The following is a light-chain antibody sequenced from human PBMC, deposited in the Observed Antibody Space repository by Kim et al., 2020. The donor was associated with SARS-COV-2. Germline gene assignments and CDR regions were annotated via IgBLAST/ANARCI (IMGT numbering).Light chain of an antibody. J-gene: IGKJ1*01. V-gene: IGKV3-20*01. Sequence: SPGERDTLSCRASQSVRSTSLGWYQQKPGQAPRLLIYGASSRATGIPDRFSGSGSGTDFTLTISRLEPEDFAVYYCQQYGSSPRTFGQGTKVDIK. CDR3: QQYGSSPRT. CDR1: QSVRSTS. CDR2: GAS.